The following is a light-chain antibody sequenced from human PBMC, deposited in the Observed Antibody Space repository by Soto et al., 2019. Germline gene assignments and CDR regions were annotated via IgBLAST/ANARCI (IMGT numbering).Light chain of an antibody. CDR2: RSN. CDR1: SSNIGSNY. Sequence: QSVLSQPPSASGTPGQRVTVSCSGSSSNIGSNYVYWYQQLPSTAPKLLIYRSNQRPSGVPDRFTGSKSGTSAFLVISGLRSEDEADYFCAAWDDSLSGVLFGGGTKLTVL. CDR3: AAWDDSLSGVL. J-gene: IGLJ2*01. V-gene: IGLV1-47*01.